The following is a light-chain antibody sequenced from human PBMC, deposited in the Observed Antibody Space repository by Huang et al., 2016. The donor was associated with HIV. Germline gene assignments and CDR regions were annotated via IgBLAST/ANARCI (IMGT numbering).Light chain of an antibody. CDR3: QNYNRAPRT. Sequence: DIQMTQSPSSLSASVGDRVTITCRASEDITNSLAWYHHKPGKVPELLIYGASSLQGGVPSRFSGSGSGTHFTLTISGLQSGDVGTYYCQNYNRAPRTFGQGTKVEIK. CDR2: GAS. V-gene: IGKV1-27*01. J-gene: IGKJ1*01. CDR1: EDITNS.